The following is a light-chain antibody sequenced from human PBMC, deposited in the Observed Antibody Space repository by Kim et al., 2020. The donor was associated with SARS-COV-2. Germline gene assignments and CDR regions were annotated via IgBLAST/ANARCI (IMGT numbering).Light chain of an antibody. Sequence: SYELTQPPSVSVSPGQTASITCSGDKLGDRYASWYQQKSGQSPVVVIYQDTKRPSGIPERFSGSNSGNTATLTISGTQAMDEADYYCQAWDISTVVFGGG. CDR1: KLGDRY. V-gene: IGLV3-1*01. CDR2: QDT. J-gene: IGLJ2*01. CDR3: QAWDISTVV.